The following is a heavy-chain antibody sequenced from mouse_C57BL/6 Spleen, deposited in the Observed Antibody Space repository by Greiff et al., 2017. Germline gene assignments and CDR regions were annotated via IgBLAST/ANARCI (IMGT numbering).Heavy chain of an antibody. J-gene: IGHJ2*01. CDR2: IYPGSGST. CDR1: GYTFTSYW. D-gene: IGHD2-3*01. CDR3: ARDDGYPYYFDY. Sequence: QVQLKQPGAELVKPGASVKMSCKASGYTFTSYWITWVKQRPGQGLAWIGDIYPGSGSTNYNEKFKSKATLTVDTSSSTAYMQLSSLTSEDSAVYYCARDDGYPYYFDYWGQGTTLTVSS. V-gene: IGHV1-55*01.